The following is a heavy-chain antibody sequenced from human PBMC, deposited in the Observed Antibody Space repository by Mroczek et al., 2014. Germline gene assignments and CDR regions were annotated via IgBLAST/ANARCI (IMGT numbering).Heavy chain of an antibody. CDR2: ISYDGSNK. V-gene: IGHV3-30-3*01. Sequence: QVQLVESGGGVVQPGRSLRLSCAASGFTFSSYAMHWVRQAPGKGLEWVAVISYDGSNKYYADSVKGRFTISRDNSKNTLYLQMNSLRAEDTAVYYCARDWSPWRGEYYMDVWGKGTTVTVSS. D-gene: IGHD3-3*01. J-gene: IGHJ6*03. CDR3: ARDWSPWRGEYYMDV. CDR1: GFTFSSYA.